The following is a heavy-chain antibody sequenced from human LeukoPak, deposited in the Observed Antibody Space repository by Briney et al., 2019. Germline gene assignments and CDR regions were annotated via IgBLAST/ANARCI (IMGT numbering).Heavy chain of an antibody. Sequence: PSETLSLTCTVSGGSISSYYWSWIRQPPGKGLEWIGYIFYRGSTNYNPSLKSRVTISVDTSKNQFSLKLTSVTAADTAVYYCARDTGYCSGESCFDWFDPWGQGTLVTVSS. D-gene: IGHD2-15*01. CDR3: ARDTGYCSGESCFDWFDP. CDR2: IFYRGST. J-gene: IGHJ5*02. V-gene: IGHV4-59*01. CDR1: GGSISSYY.